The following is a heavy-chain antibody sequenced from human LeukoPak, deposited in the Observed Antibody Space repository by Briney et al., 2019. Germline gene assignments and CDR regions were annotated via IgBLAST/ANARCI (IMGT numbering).Heavy chain of an antibody. J-gene: IGHJ4*02. CDR3: AKWGDYDVLTGYYDSDY. V-gene: IGHV3-23*01. Sequence: GGSLRLSCAASGFTFSTYAMSWVRQAPGKGLEWVSAVSGRDTSTYYTDSVKGRFTISRDNSKNTLYLQMNSLSAEDTAIYYCAKWGDYDVLTGYYDSDYWGQGTLVTVSS. CDR2: VSGRDTST. CDR1: GFTFSTYA. D-gene: IGHD3-9*01.